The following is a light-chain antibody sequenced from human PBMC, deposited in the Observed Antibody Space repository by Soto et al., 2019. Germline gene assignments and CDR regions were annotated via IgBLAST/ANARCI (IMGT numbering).Light chain of an antibody. Sequence: EIVLTQTPATLSVSPGEGATLSCRASQSLSSSLAWYQQKPGQAPRLLIYGASTRATGIPARFSGSGSGTEFTLTISSLQSEDFAVYYCQQYKNWPPITFGQGTRLEIK. CDR1: QSLSSS. V-gene: IGKV3-15*01. CDR2: GAS. J-gene: IGKJ5*01. CDR3: QQYKNWPPIT.